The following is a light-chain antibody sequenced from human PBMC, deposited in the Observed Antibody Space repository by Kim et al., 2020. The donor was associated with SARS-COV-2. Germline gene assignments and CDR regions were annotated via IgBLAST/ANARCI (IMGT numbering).Light chain of an antibody. J-gene: IGKJ3*01. CDR2: DAS. V-gene: IGKV1-33*01. CDR3: QQYYNPPFT. CDR1: QDIRNY. Sequence: DIQMTQSPSSLSASVGDRVTITCQASQDIRNYLNWYQQKPGKAPKLLIYDASNLETGVPSRFSGSGSGTDFTFTISSLQPEDIATYYCQQYYNPPFTFGPGTKVDIK.